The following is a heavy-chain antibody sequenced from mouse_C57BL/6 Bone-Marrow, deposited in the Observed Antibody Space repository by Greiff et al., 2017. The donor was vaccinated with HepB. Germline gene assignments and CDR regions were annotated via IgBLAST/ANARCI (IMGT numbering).Heavy chain of an antibody. J-gene: IGHJ2*01. V-gene: IGHV1-69*01. CDR3: ARSPDY. CDR2: IDPSDSYT. CDR1: GYTFTSYW. Sequence: QVQLQQSGAELVMPGASVKLSCKASGYTFTSYWMHWVKQRPGQGLEWIGEIDPSDSYTNYNQKFKGKSTLTVDKSSSTAYMQLSSLTSEDSAVYYCARSPDYWGQGTTLTVSS.